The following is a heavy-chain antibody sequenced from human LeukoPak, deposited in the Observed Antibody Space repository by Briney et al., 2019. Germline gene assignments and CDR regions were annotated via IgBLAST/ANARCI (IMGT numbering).Heavy chain of an antibody. CDR2: ISSSSSTI. D-gene: IGHD6-6*01. CDR1: GFTFSSYS. Sequence: PGGSLRLSCAASGFTFSSYSMNWVRQAPGKGLEWVSYISSSSSTIYYADSVTGRFTISRDNAKNSLYLQMNSLRAEDTAVYYCARRGKYSSSAGMLKYWGQGTLVTVSS. V-gene: IGHV3-48*01. CDR3: ARRGKYSSSAGMLKY. J-gene: IGHJ4*02.